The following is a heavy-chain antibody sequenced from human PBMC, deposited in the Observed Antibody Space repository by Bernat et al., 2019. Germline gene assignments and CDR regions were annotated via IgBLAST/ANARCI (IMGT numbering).Heavy chain of an antibody. CDR1: GFTFSSYW. D-gene: IGHD3-9*01. J-gene: IGHJ4*02. CDR2: INSDGSST. CDR3: ARGLRYFDWLFAPFDY. Sequence: EVQLVESGGGLVQPGGSLRLSCAASGFTFSSYWMHWVRQAPGKGLVWVSRINSDGSSTSYADSVKGRFTTSRDNAKNTLYLQMNSLRAEDTAVYYCARGLRYFDWLFAPFDYWGQGTLVTVSS. V-gene: IGHV3-74*01.